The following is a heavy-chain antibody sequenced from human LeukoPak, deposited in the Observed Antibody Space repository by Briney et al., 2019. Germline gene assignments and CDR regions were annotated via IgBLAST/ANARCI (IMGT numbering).Heavy chain of an antibody. CDR1: GFTFSSYA. D-gene: IGHD3-10*01. Sequence: PGGSLRLSCAASGFTFSSYAMSWVRQAPGKGLEWVSAISGSGGSTYYADSVKGRFTISRDNSKNTLYLQMNSLRAEDTAVYYCAKSHNMVRGFWYYFDYWGQGTLVTVSS. CDR3: AKSHNMVRGFWYYFDY. J-gene: IGHJ4*02. CDR2: ISGSGGST. V-gene: IGHV3-23*01.